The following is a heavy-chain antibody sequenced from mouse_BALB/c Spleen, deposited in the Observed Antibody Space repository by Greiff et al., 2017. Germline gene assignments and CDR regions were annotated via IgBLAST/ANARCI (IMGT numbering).Heavy chain of an antibody. CDR3: ARERYRYGWYFDV. Sequence: EVQRVESGGGLVKPGGSLKLSCAASGFTFSDYYMYWVRQTPEKRLEWVATISDGGSYTYYPDSVKGRFTISRDNAKNNLYLQMSSLKSEDTAMYYCARERYRYGWYFDVWGAGTTVTVSS. CDR1: GFTFSDYY. CDR2: ISDGGSYT. V-gene: IGHV5-4*02. D-gene: IGHD2-14*01. J-gene: IGHJ1*01.